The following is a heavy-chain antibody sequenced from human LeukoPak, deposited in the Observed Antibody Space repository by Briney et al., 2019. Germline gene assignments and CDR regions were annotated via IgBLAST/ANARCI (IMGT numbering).Heavy chain of an antibody. CDR1: GFTFSSYA. CDR3: AREPTYYYGSGSYYNSYFDY. D-gene: IGHD3-10*01. Sequence: EGSLRLSCAASGFTFSSYAMHWVRQAPGKGLEWVAVISYDGSNKYYADSVKGRFTISRDNSKNTLYLQMNSLRAEDTAVYYCAREPTYYYGSGSYYNSYFDYWGQGTLVTVSS. V-gene: IGHV3-30*04. J-gene: IGHJ4*02. CDR2: ISYDGSNK.